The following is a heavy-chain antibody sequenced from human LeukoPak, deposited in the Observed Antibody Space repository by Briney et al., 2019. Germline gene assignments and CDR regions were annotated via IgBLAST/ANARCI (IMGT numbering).Heavy chain of an antibody. V-gene: IGHV4-34*01. CDR2: INHSGST. CDR1: GGSSSGYY. Sequence: SETLSLTCAVYGGSSSGYYYNCIRQPPGKGLEWIGEINHSGSTNYNPSLKSRVTTSVDSSKKQFSLQLSSVTAADTAVYYCARGRGRYYGMDVWGQGTTVTVSS. CDR3: ARGRGRYYGMDV. J-gene: IGHJ6*02. D-gene: IGHD3-10*01.